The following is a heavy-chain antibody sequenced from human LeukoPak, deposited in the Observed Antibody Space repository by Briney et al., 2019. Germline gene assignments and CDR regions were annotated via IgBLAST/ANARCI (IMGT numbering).Heavy chain of an antibody. D-gene: IGHD2-15*01. CDR3: ARREAYCSGGSCYSNYYYYGMDV. Sequence: PGRSLRLSCAASGFTFSSYAMHWVRQAPGKGLEWVAVISYDGSNRYYADSVKGRFTISRDNSKNTLYLQMNSLRAEDTAVCYCARREAYCSGGSCYSNYYYYGMDVWGQGTTVTVSS. CDR2: ISYDGSNR. J-gene: IGHJ6*02. V-gene: IGHV3-30*04. CDR1: GFTFSSYA.